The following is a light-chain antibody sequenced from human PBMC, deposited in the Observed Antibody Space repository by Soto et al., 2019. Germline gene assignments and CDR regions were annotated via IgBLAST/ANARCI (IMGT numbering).Light chain of an antibody. CDR2: DVS. CDR3: SSYTSSSTRVV. J-gene: IGLJ2*01. Sequence: QSALTQPASVSGSPGQSITISCTGTSSDVGGYNYVSWYQQHPGKAPKLMIYDVSNRPSGVSNRFSGSKSGNTASLTISGLKAEDEDDYYCSSYTSSSTRVVFGGGTKLTVL. CDR1: SSDVGGYNY. V-gene: IGLV2-14*01.